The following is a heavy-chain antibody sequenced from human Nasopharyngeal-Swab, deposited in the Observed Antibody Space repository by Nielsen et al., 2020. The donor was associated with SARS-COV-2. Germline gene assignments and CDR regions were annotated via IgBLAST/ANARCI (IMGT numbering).Heavy chain of an antibody. CDR3: ARDMGESSGWPEPFDY. D-gene: IGHD6-19*01. CDR2: IYYSGST. Sequence: WIRQPPGQGLEWIGHIYYSGSTNYNPSLRSRVTISVDTSKNQFTLKLSAVTAADTAVYYCARDMGESSGWPEPFDYWGQGTLVTVSS. V-gene: IGHV4-59*01. J-gene: IGHJ4*02.